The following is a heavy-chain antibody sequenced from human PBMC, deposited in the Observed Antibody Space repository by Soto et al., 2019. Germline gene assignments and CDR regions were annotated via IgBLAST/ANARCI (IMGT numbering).Heavy chain of an antibody. CDR3: ARGDDHVFQYYYYGMDV. V-gene: IGHV5-51*01. CDR2: IYPGDSDT. J-gene: IGHJ6*02. Sequence: PGESLKISCKGSGYSFTSYWIGWVRQMPGKGLEWMGIIYPGDSDTRYSPSFQGQVTISADKSISTAYLQWSSLKASDTAMYYCARGDDHVFQYYYYGMDVWGQGTTVTVSS. CDR1: GYSFTSYW.